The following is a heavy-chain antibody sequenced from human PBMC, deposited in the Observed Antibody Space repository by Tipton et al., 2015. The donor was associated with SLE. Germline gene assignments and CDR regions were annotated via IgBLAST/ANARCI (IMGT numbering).Heavy chain of an antibody. CDR1: GFTFSSSE. D-gene: IGHD3-10*01. V-gene: IGHV3-48*03. Sequence: GSLRLSCAASGFTFSSSEFNWVRQAPGKGLEWVSYISGSGSFTSYADSVRGRFTMSRDNTKNSLYLQMNSLRDEDTAIYYCAGPRSGSRAFEIWGQGTMVTVSS. J-gene: IGHJ3*02. CDR3: AGPRSGSRAFEI. CDR2: ISGSGSFT.